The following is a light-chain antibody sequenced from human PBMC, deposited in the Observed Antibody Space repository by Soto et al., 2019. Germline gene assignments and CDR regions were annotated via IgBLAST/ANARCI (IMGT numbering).Light chain of an antibody. CDR2: DAS. Sequence: PGERATLSCRASQSVSSYLAWYQQKPGQAPRLLIYDASTRATGIPARFSGSGSVTDFTLTISSLEPEDFAVYFCQQRSNWPPMYTFGQGTKLEIK. J-gene: IGKJ2*01. CDR3: QQRSNWPPMYT. CDR1: QSVSSY. V-gene: IGKV3-11*01.